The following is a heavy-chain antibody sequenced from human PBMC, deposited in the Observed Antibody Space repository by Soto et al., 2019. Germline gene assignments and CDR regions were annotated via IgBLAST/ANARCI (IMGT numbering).Heavy chain of an antibody. J-gene: IGHJ6*02. CDR2: IYYSGST. V-gene: IGHV4-30-4*01. CDR1: GGSISSGDYY. D-gene: IGHD7-27*01. Sequence: PSETLSLTCTVSGGSISSGDYYWSWIRQPPGKGLEWIGYIYYSGSTYYNPSLKSRVTISVDTSKNQFSLKLSSVTAADTAVYYCSSVSAAPWGDYYYYYGMDVWGQGTTVTVSS. CDR3: SSVSAAPWGDYYYYYGMDV.